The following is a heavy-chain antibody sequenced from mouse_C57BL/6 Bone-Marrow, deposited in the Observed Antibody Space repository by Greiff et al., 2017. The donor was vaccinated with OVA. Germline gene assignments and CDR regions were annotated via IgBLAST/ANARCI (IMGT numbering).Heavy chain of an antibody. V-gene: IGHV1-54*01. CDR2: INPGSGGT. J-gene: IGHJ4*01. CDR3: ARDLLWLRRKDYYAMDY. D-gene: IGHD2-2*01. Sequence: VQLQQSGAELVRPGTSVKVSCKASGYAFTNYLIEWVKQRPGQGLEWIGVINPGSGGTNYNEKFKGKATLTADKSSSTAYMQLSSLTSEDSAVYFCARDLLWLRRKDYYAMDYWGQGNSGTVSA. CDR1: GYAFTNYL.